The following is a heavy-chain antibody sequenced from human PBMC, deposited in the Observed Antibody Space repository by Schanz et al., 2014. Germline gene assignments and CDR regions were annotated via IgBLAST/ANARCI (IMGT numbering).Heavy chain of an antibody. Sequence: QAQLMESGGGVVQPGTSLILSCSVSGFSLNTYGIHWFRQPAGKGLEWVAVIWNNGVTKYYADSVRGRFTIYRDRFQNTLSLRMSSLRAEDTAGYYCARPRFDYGEVDYWGQGTLVTVSS. J-gene: IGHJ4*02. D-gene: IGHD4-17*01. CDR3: ARPRFDYGEVDY. V-gene: IGHV3-33*01. CDR1: GFSLNTYG. CDR2: IWNNGVTK.